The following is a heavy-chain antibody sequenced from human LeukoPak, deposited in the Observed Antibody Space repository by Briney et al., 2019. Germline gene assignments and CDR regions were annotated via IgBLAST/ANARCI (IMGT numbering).Heavy chain of an antibody. D-gene: IGHD3-10*01. CDR2: IYYRGTT. CDR3: ARQRGNTPPHDTFDI. V-gene: IGHV4-59*08. J-gene: IGHJ3*02. Sequence: SETLSLTCTVSGDSIDCYYWSWIRQPPGKGLEWIGYIYYRGTTSYNPFLKSRVTISVDTSKNQFSLKLNSVTAADTAVYYCARQRGNTPPHDTFDIWGQGTMVTVSS. CDR1: GDSIDCYY.